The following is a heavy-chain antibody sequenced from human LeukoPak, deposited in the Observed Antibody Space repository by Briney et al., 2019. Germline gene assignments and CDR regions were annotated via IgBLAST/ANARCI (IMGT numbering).Heavy chain of an antibody. CDR2: ISSSGSTI. J-gene: IGHJ4*02. CDR1: GFTFSDYY. Sequence: GGSLTLSCAAAGFTFSDYYMSWIRQAPGKGLEWVSYISSSGSTIYYADSVKGRFTISRDTAKNSLYLQMNSLRAEATAVYSGARDTVAVDYWGQGTLVTVSS. V-gene: IGHV3-11*04. CDR3: ARDTVAVDY. D-gene: IGHD2-15*01.